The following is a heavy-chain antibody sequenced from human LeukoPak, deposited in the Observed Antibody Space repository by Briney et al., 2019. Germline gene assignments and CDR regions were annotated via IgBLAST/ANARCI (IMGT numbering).Heavy chain of an antibody. J-gene: IGHJ4*02. D-gene: IGHD1-26*01. CDR1: GGSISSYY. V-gene: IGHV4-59*01. CDR3: ASLQVGATSFDY. CDR2: IYYNGST. Sequence: SETLSLTCTVSGGSISSYYWSWIRQPPGKGLEWIGYIYYNGSTNYNPSLKSRVTISVDTSKNQFSLKLSSVTAADTAVYYCASLQVGATSFDYWGQGTLVTVSS.